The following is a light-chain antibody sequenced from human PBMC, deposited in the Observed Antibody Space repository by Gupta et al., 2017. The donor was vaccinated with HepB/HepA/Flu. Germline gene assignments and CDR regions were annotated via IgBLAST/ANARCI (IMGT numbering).Light chain of an antibody. J-gene: IGLJ2*01. V-gene: IGLV2-23*02. Sequence: QSALTQPASVSGSPGQSITISCSGTSSDIGSSNLFAWSQQHPGNAPKLMIYDVSYRPAGVSNRFSGSKSGNTASLTISGLQAEDEAAYYCSSYGSSSTLFGGGTHLTVL. CDR2: DVS. CDR3: SSYGSSSTL. CDR1: SSDIGSSNL.